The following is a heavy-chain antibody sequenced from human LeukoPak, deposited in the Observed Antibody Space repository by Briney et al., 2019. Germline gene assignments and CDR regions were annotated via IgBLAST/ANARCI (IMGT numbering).Heavy chain of an antibody. CDR2: ISNSGSTI. CDR3: AGVGAWDY. V-gene: IGHV3-11*01. CDR1: GFTLSDHY. D-gene: IGHD1-26*01. J-gene: IGHJ4*02. Sequence: GGSLRLSCAASGFTLSDHYMDWVRQAPGKGLEWVSYISNSGSTIYYADSVKGRFTISRDNAKNSLYLQMNSLRAEDTAVYYCAGVGAWDYRGQGTLVTVSS.